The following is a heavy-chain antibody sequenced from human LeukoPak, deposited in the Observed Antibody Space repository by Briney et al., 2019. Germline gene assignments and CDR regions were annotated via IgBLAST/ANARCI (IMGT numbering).Heavy chain of an antibody. V-gene: IGHV4-4*07. J-gene: IGHJ4*02. CDR2: IYTSGST. CDR3: ASIIHYYGSGSIEYYFDY. Sequence: PSETLSLTCTVSGGAIRSYYWSWIRQPAGKGVEWIGRIYTSGSTKYNPSLKSRVTMSLYTSKTQCSLKLRSVTAADTAVYYCASIIHYYGSGSIEYYFDYWGQGTLVTVSS. D-gene: IGHD3-10*01. CDR1: GGAIRSYY.